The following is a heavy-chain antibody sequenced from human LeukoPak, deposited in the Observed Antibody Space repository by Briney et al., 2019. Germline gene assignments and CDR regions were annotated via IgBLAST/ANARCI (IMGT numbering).Heavy chain of an antibody. D-gene: IGHD3-9*01. J-gene: IGHJ4*02. Sequence: GGSLRLSCAASGFTVSSNYMSWVRQAPGKGLEWVSVIYSGGSTYYADSVKGRFTISRDNSKNTLYLQMNSLRAEDTAVYYCARDCYDILTGYCGFDYWGQGTLVTVS. CDR3: ARDCYDILTGYCGFDY. CDR2: IYSGGST. CDR1: GFTVSSNY. V-gene: IGHV3-53*01.